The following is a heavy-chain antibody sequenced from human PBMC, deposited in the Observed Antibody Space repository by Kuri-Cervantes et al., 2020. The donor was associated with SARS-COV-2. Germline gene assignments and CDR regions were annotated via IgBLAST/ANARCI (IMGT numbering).Heavy chain of an antibody. D-gene: IGHD2-2*02. V-gene: IGHV1-18*04. CDR3: ARVPQPAAIPYYYYYYGMDV. CDR2: ISAYNGNT. Sequence: ASVQVSCKASGYTFTSYGISWVRQAPGQGLEWMGWISAYNGNTNYAQKLQGRVTMTTDTSTSTAYMELRSLRSDDTAVYYCARVPQPAAIPYYYYYYGMDVWGQGTTVTVSS. CDR1: GYTFTSYG. J-gene: IGHJ6*02.